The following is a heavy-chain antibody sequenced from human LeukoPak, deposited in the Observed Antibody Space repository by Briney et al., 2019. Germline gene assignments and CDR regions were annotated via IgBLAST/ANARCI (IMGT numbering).Heavy chain of an antibody. V-gene: IGHV3-74*01. CDR1: GFTLSRYW. CDR2: INSDGSST. CDR3: TFRSYGDHVGVDAFDI. Sequence: PGGPLSLSCAASGFTLSRYWMHGARQAPGKGLVWVSRINSDGSSTNYADSVKGRFTISRDNAKNTVDLQMKSLSAEDTAMYYCTFRSYGDHVGVDAFDIWGQGTMVTVSS. J-gene: IGHJ3*02. D-gene: IGHD4-17*01.